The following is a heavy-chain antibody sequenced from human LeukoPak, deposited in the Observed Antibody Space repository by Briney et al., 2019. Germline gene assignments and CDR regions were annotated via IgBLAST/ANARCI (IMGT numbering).Heavy chain of an antibody. V-gene: IGHV3-23*01. J-gene: IGHJ6*03. CDR2: ISGSGGST. Sequence: GGSLRLSCAASGFTFSSYGMSWVRQAPGKGLEWVSAISGSGGSTYYADSVKGRFTISRDNSKNTLYLQMNSLRAEDTAVYYCARDPYSGTYGDTYYYYMDVWGKGTTVTISS. CDR3: ARDPYSGTYGDTYYYYMDV. CDR1: GFTFSSYG. D-gene: IGHD1-26*01.